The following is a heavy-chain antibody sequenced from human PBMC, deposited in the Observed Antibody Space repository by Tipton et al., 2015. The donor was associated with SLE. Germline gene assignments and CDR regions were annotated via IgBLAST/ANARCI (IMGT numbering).Heavy chain of an antibody. Sequence: TLSLTCTVSDDSSRDYFWSWIRQPPGKGLEWIGYIYTSGGTNYNPSLNSRVTMSADTSKNQFSLKLNSVTAADTAVYYCARGVRIAVVKGWYFDLWGRGTLVTVSS. CDR2: IYTSGGT. V-gene: IGHV4-4*08. CDR1: DDSSRDYF. CDR3: ARGVRIAVVKGWYFDL. D-gene: IGHD6-19*01. J-gene: IGHJ2*01.